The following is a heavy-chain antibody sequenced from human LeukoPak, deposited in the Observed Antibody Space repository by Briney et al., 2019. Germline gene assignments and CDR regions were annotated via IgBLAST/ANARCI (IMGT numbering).Heavy chain of an antibody. J-gene: IGHJ4*02. V-gene: IGHV1-18*01. Sequence: ASVKVSCKASGYTFTSYGISWVRQAPGQGLEWMGWISGYNGNTNYAQEFQGRVTMTTDTSTSTAYMELRSLRSDDTAVYFCARDTITYGTPGDYWGQGTLVTVSS. CDR1: GYTFTSYG. D-gene: IGHD1-1*01. CDR3: ARDTITYGTPGDY. CDR2: ISGYNGNT.